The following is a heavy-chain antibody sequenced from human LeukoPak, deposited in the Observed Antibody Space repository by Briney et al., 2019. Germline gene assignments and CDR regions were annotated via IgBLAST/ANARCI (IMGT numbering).Heavy chain of an antibody. CDR1: GFSFSSYG. CDR3: ARDRIYYGSGSYYKTPLDS. J-gene: IGHJ4*02. D-gene: IGHD3-10*01. Sequence: GGTLRLSCAASGFSFSSYGISWVRQAPGKGLEWVANINQDGSEKYYVDSVKGRFTISRDNAKNSLYLQMNTLRADDTAVYYCARDRIYYGSGSYYKTPLDSWGQGTLVTVSS. V-gene: IGHV3-7*01. CDR2: INQDGSEK.